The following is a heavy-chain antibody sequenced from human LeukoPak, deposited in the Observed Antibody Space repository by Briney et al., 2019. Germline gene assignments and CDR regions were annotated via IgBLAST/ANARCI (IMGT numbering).Heavy chain of an antibody. J-gene: IGHJ4*02. D-gene: IGHD1-14*01. CDR2: ISSSSSYI. V-gene: IGHV3-21*01. Sequence: GVSLRLSCAASGFTFSRYSMNWVRQASGKGLEWVSAISSSSSYIDYADSLKGRFTISRDNAKNSLYLKMNILRGDDTAMYYCAREDPSKTELTHHLDYWGQGILVTVSS. CDR1: GFTFSRYS. CDR3: AREDPSKTELTHHLDY.